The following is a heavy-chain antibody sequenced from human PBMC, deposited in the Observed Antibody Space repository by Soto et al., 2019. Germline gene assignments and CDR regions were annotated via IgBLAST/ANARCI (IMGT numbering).Heavy chain of an antibody. CDR2: INSDGSTI. Sequence: GGSLRLSCTASGFSFSGYWMHWFRQAPGKGLVWVSRINSDGSTITYADSVKGRFTISRDNAKNTLYLQMNSLRADDTGVYYCAGDPLPEYWRQGTLVTVSS. V-gene: IGHV3-74*01. CDR3: AGDPLPEY. D-gene: IGHD2-2*01. CDR1: GFSFSGYW. J-gene: IGHJ4*02.